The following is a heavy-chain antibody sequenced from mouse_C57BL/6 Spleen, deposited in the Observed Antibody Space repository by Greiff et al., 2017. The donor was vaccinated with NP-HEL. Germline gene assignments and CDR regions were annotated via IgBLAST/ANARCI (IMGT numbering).Heavy chain of an antibody. CDR1: GYTFTSYW. CDR3: ARSFITTVVAQGY. D-gene: IGHD1-1*01. CDR2: IYPGSGST. V-gene: IGHV1-55*01. J-gene: IGHJ2*01. Sequence: QVQLQQSGAELVKPGASVKMSCKASGYTFTSYWITWVKQRPGQGLEWIGDIYPGSGSTNYNEKFKSKATLTVDTSSSTAYMQLSSLTSEDSAVYYCARSFITTVVAQGYWGQGTTLTVSS.